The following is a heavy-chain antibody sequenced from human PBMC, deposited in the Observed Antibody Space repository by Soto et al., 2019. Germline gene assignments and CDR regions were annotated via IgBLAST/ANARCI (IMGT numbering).Heavy chain of an antibody. J-gene: IGHJ4*02. D-gene: IGHD3-3*01. V-gene: IGHV3-23*01. CDR3: AKSEWLLCSNAKFDY. CDR1: GFTFSSYA. Sequence: GGSLRLSCAAPGFTFSSYAMSWVRQAPGKGLEWVSAISDRGGSTYYADSVKGRFTMSRDNSKNTLYLQMNSLRAEDTAVYYCAKSEWLLCSNAKFDYWGQGT. CDR2: ISDRGGST.